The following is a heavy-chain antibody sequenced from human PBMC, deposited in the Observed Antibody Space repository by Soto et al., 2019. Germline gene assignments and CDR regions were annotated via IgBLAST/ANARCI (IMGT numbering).Heavy chain of an antibody. J-gene: IGHJ5*02. CDR1: GYTFTNYG. V-gene: IGHV1-18*04. Sequence: QLQLVQSGTELKKPGASVKVSCKASGYTFTNYGITWVRQAPGQGLEWMGWINADYGNTNYEQKFQGRFTMTTDPSTNTAYMELRSLRSDDTAVYYCARKSLSNFNWFDPWGQGTLVTVSS. CDR3: ARKSLSNFNWFDP. D-gene: IGHD4-4*01. CDR2: INADYGNT.